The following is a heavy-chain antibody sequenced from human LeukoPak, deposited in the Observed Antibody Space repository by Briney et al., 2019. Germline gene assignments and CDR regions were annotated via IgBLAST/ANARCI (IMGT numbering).Heavy chain of an antibody. V-gene: IGHV3-73*01. CDR2: IGSKANSYAT. Sequence: PGGSLRLSCEASGLTFNKYWMTWVRQAPGKGLEWVGRIGSKANSYATAYAASVKGRFTISRDDSKNTAYLQMNSLKTEDTAVYYCTRHVEQWPVHYYYYMDVWGKGTTVTISS. D-gene: IGHD6-19*01. J-gene: IGHJ6*03. CDR1: GLTFNKYW. CDR3: TRHVEQWPVHYYYYMDV.